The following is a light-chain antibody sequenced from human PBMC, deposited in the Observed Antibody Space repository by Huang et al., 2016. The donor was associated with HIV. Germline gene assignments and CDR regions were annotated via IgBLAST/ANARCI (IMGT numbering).Light chain of an antibody. CDR2: GAS. Sequence: IPLTQSPSSLSASVGDRVTLTCRASEGIGNYLAWYQQKPGKAPKLLVYGASTLQNGFPSRFSGTGSGTHFTLAISSLQPEDFATYYCQQLSTYPRTFGQGTKVEIK. CDR1: EGIGNY. J-gene: IGKJ1*01. V-gene: IGKV1-9*01. CDR3: QQLSTYPRT.